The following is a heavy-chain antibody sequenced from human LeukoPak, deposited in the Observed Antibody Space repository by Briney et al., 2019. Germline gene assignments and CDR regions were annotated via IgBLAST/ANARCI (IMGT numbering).Heavy chain of an antibody. Sequence: SSETLSLTCAVYGGSFSGYYWSWIRQPPGRGLEWIGEINHSGSTNYNPSFKSRVTISVDTSKNQFSLKLSSVTAADTAVYYCARGPGSSWYKGAFDIWGQGTMVTVSS. CDR3: ARGPGSSWYKGAFDI. V-gene: IGHV4-34*01. D-gene: IGHD6-13*01. J-gene: IGHJ3*02. CDR2: INHSGST. CDR1: GGSFSGYY.